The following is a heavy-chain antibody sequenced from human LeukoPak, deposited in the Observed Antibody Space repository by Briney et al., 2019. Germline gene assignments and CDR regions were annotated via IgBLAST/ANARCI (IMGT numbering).Heavy chain of an antibody. D-gene: IGHD3-16*01. CDR3: VRASPGDYAP. V-gene: IGHV5-51*01. J-gene: IGHJ5*02. Sequence: GASLQISCKGSGSSFSSYWIGWGRQLPGKGLEWMGIISPGDSETRYSPSFQGQVTISADKSISTAFLQWSSLKASDTAVYYCVRASPGDYAPWGQGTLVTVSS. CDR2: ISPGDSET. CDR1: GSSFSSYW.